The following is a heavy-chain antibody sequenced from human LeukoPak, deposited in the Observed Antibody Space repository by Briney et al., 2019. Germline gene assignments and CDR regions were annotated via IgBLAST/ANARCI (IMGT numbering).Heavy chain of an antibody. CDR3: ARDIVPPGLAFDI. CDR1: GFTFSGYA. CDR2: ISRTYAI. V-gene: IGHV3-69-1*02. D-gene: IGHD1-26*01. Sequence: GGSLRLSCAASGFTFSGYAMNWVRQAPGKGLEWISYISRTYAIYYGDSVKGRFTVSRDNAKNSLYLQMSSLRAEDTAVYYCARDIVPPGLAFDIWGPGTMVTVSS. J-gene: IGHJ3*02.